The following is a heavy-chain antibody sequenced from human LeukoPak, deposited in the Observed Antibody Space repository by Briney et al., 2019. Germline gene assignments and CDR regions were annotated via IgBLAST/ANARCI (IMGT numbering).Heavy chain of an antibody. CDR2: INPSGGST. J-gene: IGHJ4*02. V-gene: IGHV1-46*01. D-gene: IGHD6-19*01. Sequence: GASVTVSFKASGYTFTIYYMHWVRPAPGQGLEWMGIINPSGGSTSYAQKFQGRVTMTRDTSTSTVYMELSSLRSEDTAVYYCARATQSSGWYWSTITTFDYWGQGTLVTVSS. CDR3: ARATQSSGWYWSTITTFDY. CDR1: GYTFTIYY.